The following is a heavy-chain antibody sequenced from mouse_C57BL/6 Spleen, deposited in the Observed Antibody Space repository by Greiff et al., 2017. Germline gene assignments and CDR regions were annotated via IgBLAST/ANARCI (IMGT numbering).Heavy chain of an antibody. CDR1: GYSFTDYN. CDR3: ARGGYYYGSSYWYFDV. J-gene: IGHJ1*03. V-gene: IGHV1-39*01. CDR2: INPNYGTT. D-gene: IGHD1-1*01. Sequence: VQLQQSGPELVKPGASVKISCKASGYSFTDYNMNWVKQSNGKSLEWIGVINPNYGTTSYNQKFKGKATLTVDTSSSTAYMQLSSLTSEDSAVYYCARGGYYYGSSYWYFDVWGTGTTVTVSS.